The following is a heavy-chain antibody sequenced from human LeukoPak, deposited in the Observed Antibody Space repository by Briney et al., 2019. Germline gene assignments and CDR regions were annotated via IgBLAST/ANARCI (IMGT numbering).Heavy chain of an antibody. V-gene: IGHV4-61*02. CDR2: IYTSGST. CDR3: ARGYDFWSGYSPQGYYYYYYMDV. CDR1: GGSISSGSYY. Sequence: SQTLSLTCTVSGGSISSGSYYWSWIRQPAGKGLEWIGRIYTSGSTNYNPSLKSRDTISVDTSKNQFSLKLSSVTAADTAVYYCARGYDFWSGYSPQGYYYYYYMDVWGKGTTVTVSS. J-gene: IGHJ6*03. D-gene: IGHD3-3*01.